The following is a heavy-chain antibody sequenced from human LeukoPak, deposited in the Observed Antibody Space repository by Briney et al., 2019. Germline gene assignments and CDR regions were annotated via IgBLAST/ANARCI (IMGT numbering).Heavy chain of an antibody. V-gene: IGHV4-34*01. D-gene: IGHD3-16*01. CDR2: IDNRGST. CDR3: ARDSDSGFG. Sequence: PSGTLSLACGVSGGSFNFYFWHWIRQPPGKGLEWIGEIDNRGSTSYNPSLKNRVTLSVDTTRNHFSLQLTSVTATDTAVYYCARDSDSGFGWGQGTVVTISS. J-gene: IGHJ4*02. CDR1: GGSFNFYF.